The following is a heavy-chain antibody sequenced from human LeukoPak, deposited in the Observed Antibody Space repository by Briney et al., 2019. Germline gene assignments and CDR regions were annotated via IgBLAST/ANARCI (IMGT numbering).Heavy chain of an antibody. CDR2: NYSGGST. V-gene: IGHV3-53*01. Sequence: PGGSLRLSCAASGFTVSSNYMSWVRQAPGKGLEWVSVNYSGGSTYYADSVKGRFTISRDNSKNTLYLQMNSLRAEDTAVYYCARLSYSSYGYFQHWGQGTLVTVSS. J-gene: IGHJ1*01. D-gene: IGHD6-6*01. CDR3: ARLSYSSYGYFQH. CDR1: GFTVSSNY.